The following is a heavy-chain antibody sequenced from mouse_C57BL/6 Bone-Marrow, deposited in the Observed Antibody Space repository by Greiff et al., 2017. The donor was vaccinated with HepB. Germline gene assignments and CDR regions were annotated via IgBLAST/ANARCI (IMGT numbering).Heavy chain of an antibody. V-gene: IGHV1-82*01. CDR3: AGSTDSPTHYGLDY. D-gene: IGHD1-1*01. Sequence: VQLQQSGPELVKPGASVKISCKASGYAFSSSWMNWVKQRPGKGLEWIGRIYPGDGDTNYNGKFKGKATLTADKSSSTAYMQLSSLTSEDSAVYFCAGSTDSPTHYGLDYWGQGTTLTVSS. J-gene: IGHJ2*01. CDR1: GYAFSSSW. CDR2: IYPGDGDT.